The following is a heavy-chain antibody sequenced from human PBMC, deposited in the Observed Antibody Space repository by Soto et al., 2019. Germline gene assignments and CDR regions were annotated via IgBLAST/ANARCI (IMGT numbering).Heavy chain of an antibody. Sequence: GGSVKVSCKDSGYTFNGFAFHLVRQAPGQRPEGMGWISAANGNTKYSQNFQDRVAITRDTSASTAYMELSSLRSEDTAVYYCARRGWYYDFWSGYYRQAYGMDVWGQGTTVTVS. D-gene: IGHD3-3*01. V-gene: IGHV1-3*01. CDR2: ISAANGNT. J-gene: IGHJ6*02. CDR1: GYTFNGFA. CDR3: ARRGWYYDFWSGYYRQAYGMDV.